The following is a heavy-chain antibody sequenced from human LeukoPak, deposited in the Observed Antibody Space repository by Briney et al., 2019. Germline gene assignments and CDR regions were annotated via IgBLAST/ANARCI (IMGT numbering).Heavy chain of an antibody. CDR3: ARPGGSRDAFDV. J-gene: IGHJ3*01. Sequence: SETLSLTCTVSGDSISSYYWSWIRQPPGQGLEWIGHINYDGRTNYNPSLKSRVTISVDTSKNQFSLRLNSVTAADTAVYYCARPGGSRDAFDVWGQGTMVTVSS. D-gene: IGHD2-15*01. CDR2: INYDGRT. CDR1: GDSISSYY. V-gene: IGHV4-59*08.